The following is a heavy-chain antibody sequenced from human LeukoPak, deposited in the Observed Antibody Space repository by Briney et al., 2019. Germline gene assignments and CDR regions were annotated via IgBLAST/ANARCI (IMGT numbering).Heavy chain of an antibody. CDR1: GFTVSSNY. CDR3: ARAQVNVLLWFGELPETYYFDY. D-gene: IGHD3-10*01. CDR2: IYSGGST. Sequence: GGSLRLSCAASGFTVSSNYMSWVRQAPGKGLEWVSVIYSGGSTYHADSVKGRFTISRDNAKNSLYLQMNSLRAEDTAVYYCARAQVNVLLWFGELPETYYFDYWGQGTLVTVSS. V-gene: IGHV3-66*01. J-gene: IGHJ4*02.